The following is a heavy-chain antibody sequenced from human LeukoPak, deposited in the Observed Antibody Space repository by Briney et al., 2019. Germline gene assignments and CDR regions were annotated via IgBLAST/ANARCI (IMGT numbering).Heavy chain of an antibody. CDR3: ARDAGTGDGGMGY. D-gene: IGHD5-24*01. Sequence: GGSLRLSCAASGFTFSDYSMNWVRQAPGKGLEWVSSISSSSYIYYADSVKGRFTISRDNAKNSLYLQMNSLRAEDTAVYYCARDAGTGDGGMGYWGQGTLVTVSS. V-gene: IGHV3-21*01. CDR1: GFTFSDYS. CDR2: ISSSSYI. J-gene: IGHJ4*02.